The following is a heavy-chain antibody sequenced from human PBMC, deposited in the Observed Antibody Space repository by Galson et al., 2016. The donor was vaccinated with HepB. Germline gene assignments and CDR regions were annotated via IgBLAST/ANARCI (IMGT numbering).Heavy chain of an antibody. V-gene: IGHV3-23*01. Sequence: SLRLSCAASGFTFSNYWMHWVRQAPGKGLEWVSAMSDSGGSTYYADSVKGRFTISRDNSKNTLYLQMNSLGAEDTAIYYCAVRYSSIWYFQHWGRGTLVSVSS. CDR3: AVRYSSIWYFQH. D-gene: IGHD6-13*01. CDR1: GFTFSNYW. J-gene: IGHJ1*01. CDR2: MSDSGGST.